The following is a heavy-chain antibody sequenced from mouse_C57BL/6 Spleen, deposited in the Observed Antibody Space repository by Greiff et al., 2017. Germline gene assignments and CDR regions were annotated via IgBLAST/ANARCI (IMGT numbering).Heavy chain of an antibody. CDR3: ARDYDYDVDY. D-gene: IGHD2-4*01. V-gene: IGHV1-39*01. Sequence: VHVKQSGPELVKPGASVKISCKASGYSFTDYNMNWVKQSNGKSLEWIGVINPNYGTTSYNQKFKGKATLIVDQSSSTAYLQLNSLTSEDSAVYYCARDYDYDVDYWGQGTTLTVSS. J-gene: IGHJ2*01. CDR1: GYSFTDYN. CDR2: INPNYGTT.